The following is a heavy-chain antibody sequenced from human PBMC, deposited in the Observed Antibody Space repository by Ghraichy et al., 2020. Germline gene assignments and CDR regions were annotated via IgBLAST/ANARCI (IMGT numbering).Heavy chain of an antibody. Sequence: ASVKVSCKASGYTFTNHGITWVRQAPGQGLEWMGWISAYNGDTIYAQNLQGRVTMTTDTSTTTAYMELRSLRSDDTAMYYCARDTTNTSGRRPFFDFWGQGALVTVSS. D-gene: IGHD1-26*01. J-gene: IGHJ4*02. CDR3: ARDTTNTSGRRPFFDF. V-gene: IGHV1-18*04. CDR1: GYTFTNHG. CDR2: ISAYNGDT.